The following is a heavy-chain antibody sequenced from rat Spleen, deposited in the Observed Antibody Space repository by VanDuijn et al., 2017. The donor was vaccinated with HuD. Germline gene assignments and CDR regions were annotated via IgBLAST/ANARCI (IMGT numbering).Heavy chain of an antibody. V-gene: IGHV2-16*01. CDR3: ARSAKYYYDGSYYCTRGGSYFDY. CDR2: IWSGGST. J-gene: IGHJ2*01. CDR1: GFSLPNYG. D-gene: IGHD1-12*02. Sequence: QVQLKESGPGLVQPSQTLSLTCTVSGFSLPNYGVSWVRQPPGKGLEWIGAIWSGGSTAYSSVPKSQLSISRDTSKSQVLLKMNSLQTEDTAMYFCARSAKYYYDGSYYCTRGGSYFDYWGQGVMVTVSS.